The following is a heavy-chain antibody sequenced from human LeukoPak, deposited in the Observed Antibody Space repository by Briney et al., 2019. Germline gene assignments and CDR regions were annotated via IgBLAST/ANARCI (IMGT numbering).Heavy chain of an antibody. J-gene: IGHJ5*02. CDR3: ARVEWEALYYDSSGYNWFDP. Sequence: SDTLSLTWAVYGASFSGYYRSWIRQPPGKGLEWVGEINHSGSSNYSPSLKSRVTISVDTSKNQFSLKLSSVTAADTAVYYCARVEWEALYYDSSGYNWFDPWGQGTLVTVSS. CDR1: GASFSGYY. V-gene: IGHV4-34*01. D-gene: IGHD3-22*01. CDR2: INHSGSS.